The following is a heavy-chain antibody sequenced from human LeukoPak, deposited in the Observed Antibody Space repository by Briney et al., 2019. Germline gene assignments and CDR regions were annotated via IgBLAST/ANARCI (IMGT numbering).Heavy chain of an antibody. CDR2: ISYTGST. V-gene: IGHV4-59*01. CDR3: ARAYCSGGSCYSSRGMFDP. Sequence: SETLSLTCTVSGGSISRYYWSWIRQPPGKELEWIGYISYTGSTTYNPSLKSRVTILVDTSKNQFSLKLSPVTAADTAVYYCARAYCSGGSCYSSRGMFDPWGQGTLVTVSS. CDR1: GGSISRYY. D-gene: IGHD2-15*01. J-gene: IGHJ5*02.